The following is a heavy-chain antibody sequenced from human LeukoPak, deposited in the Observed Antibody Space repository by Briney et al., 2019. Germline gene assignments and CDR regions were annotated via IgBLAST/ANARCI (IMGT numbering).Heavy chain of an antibody. V-gene: IGHV5-10-1*01. D-gene: IGHD6-19*01. CDR1: GYSFTSYW. CDR3: AGAGIAVAGNAEYFPH. CDR2: IDPSDSYT. J-gene: IGHJ1*01. Sequence: GESLKISCKGSGYSFTSYWISWVRQMPGKGLEWMGRIDPSDSYTNYSPSFQGHVTISADKSISTAYLQWSSLKASDTAMYYCAGAGIAVAGNAEYFPHWGQGTLVTVSS.